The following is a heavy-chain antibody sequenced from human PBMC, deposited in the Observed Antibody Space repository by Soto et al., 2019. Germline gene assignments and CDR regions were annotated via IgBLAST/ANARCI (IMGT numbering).Heavy chain of an antibody. D-gene: IGHD6-25*01. J-gene: IGHJ4*02. CDR1: GFTFSRYW. V-gene: IGHV3-7*01. Sequence: EVQLVESGGGLVQPGGSLRLSCAASGFTFSRYWMSWVRQAPGKGPEWVANIKEDGTEKYHVNSEEGRFTISRDKAKNSLNLQMSSLRAEDTAIYYCARSGSHRVDYWGQGTLVTVSS. CDR3: ARSGSHRVDY. CDR2: IKEDGTEK.